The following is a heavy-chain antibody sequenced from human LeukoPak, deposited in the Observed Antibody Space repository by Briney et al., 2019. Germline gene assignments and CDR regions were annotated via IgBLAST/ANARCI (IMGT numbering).Heavy chain of an antibody. CDR3: ARERVGATSLDI. J-gene: IGHJ3*02. CDR2: IWYDGSNK. D-gene: IGHD1-26*01. V-gene: IGHV3-33*01. CDR1: GSTFSSYG. Sequence: GGSLRLSCAASGSTFSSYGMHWVRQAPGKGLEWVAVIWYDGSNKYYADSVKGRFTISRDNSKNTLYLQMNSLRAEDTAVYYCARERVGATSLDIWGQGTMVTVSS.